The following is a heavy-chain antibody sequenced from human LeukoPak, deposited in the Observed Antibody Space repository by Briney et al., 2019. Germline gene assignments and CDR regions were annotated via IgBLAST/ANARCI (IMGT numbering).Heavy chain of an antibody. J-gene: IGHJ4*02. Sequence: GGSLRPSCVASGFPFSSYWMSWVRQAPGKGPEWVASIKQDGSEKFYVDSVKGRFTISKDNAKNSLYLQMNSLRAEDTAVYYCAREDHSKYEYWGQGTLVTVSS. D-gene: IGHD4-11*01. CDR1: GFPFSSYW. CDR3: AREDHSKYEY. CDR2: IKQDGSEK. V-gene: IGHV3-7*01.